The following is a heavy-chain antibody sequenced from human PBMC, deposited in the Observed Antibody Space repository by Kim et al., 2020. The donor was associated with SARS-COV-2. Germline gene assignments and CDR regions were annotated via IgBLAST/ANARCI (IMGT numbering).Heavy chain of an antibody. CDR1: GGSVSSGSYF. J-gene: IGHJ4*02. D-gene: IGHD3-3*01. Sequence: SETLSLTCTVSGGSVSSGSYFWSWIRQPPGKGLEWIGYIYYSGNTNYNPSLKSRVTVSVDTSKTQFSLKLRSVTAADTAVYYCARAPKDFWSGYPYYFDYGGQGTLVTVSS. V-gene: IGHV4-61*01. CDR3: ARAPKDFWSGYPYYFDY. CDR2: IYYSGNT.